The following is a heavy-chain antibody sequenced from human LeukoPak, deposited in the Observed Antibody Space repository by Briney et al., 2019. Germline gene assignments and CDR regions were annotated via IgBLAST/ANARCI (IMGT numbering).Heavy chain of an antibody. CDR2: INPNSGGT. D-gene: IGHD2-2*01. CDR1: GHTFTGYY. J-gene: IGHJ4*02. Sequence: ASVKVSCKASGHTFTGYYMHWVRQAPGQGLEWMGWINPNSGGTNYAQKFQGRVTMTRDTSISTAYMELSRLRSDDTAVYYCARIVPSLGAANYFDYWGQGTLVTVSS. V-gene: IGHV1-2*02. CDR3: ARIVPSLGAANYFDY.